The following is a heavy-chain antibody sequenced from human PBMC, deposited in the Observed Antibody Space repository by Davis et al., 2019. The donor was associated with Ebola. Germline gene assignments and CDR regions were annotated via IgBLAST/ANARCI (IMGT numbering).Heavy chain of an antibody. CDR2: INHSGST. Sequence: GSLRLSCAVYGGSFSGYYWSWIRQPPGKGLERIGEINHSGSTNYNPSLKSRVTISVDTSKNQFSLKLSSVTAADTAVYYCARGEYYDSSLYDSWGQGTLVTVSS. D-gene: IGHD3-22*01. V-gene: IGHV4-34*01. CDR3: ARGEYYDSSLYDS. CDR1: GGSFSGYY. J-gene: IGHJ4*02.